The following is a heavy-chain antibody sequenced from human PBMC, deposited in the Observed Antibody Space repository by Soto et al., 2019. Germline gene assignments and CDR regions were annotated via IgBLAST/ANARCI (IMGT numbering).Heavy chain of an antibody. D-gene: IGHD2-2*01. V-gene: IGHV3-48*03. CDR1: GLTFSDFE. CDR3: ARGGYCTSNLCYRLHAFDI. CDR2: IISTGETT. Sequence: GGSLRLSCAVSGLTFSDFEMNWVRQAPGKGLEWVAYIISTGETTYYADYVKGRFTISRDNAKNSLYMQMNSLRAEDTAVYYSARGGYCTSNLCYRLHAFDIWGQGPMGTVS. J-gene: IGHJ3*02.